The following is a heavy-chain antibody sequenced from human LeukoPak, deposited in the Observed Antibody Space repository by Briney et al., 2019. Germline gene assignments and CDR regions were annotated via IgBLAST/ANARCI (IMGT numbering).Heavy chain of an antibody. D-gene: IGHD4-17*01. CDR2: ISGSGGST. CDR3: AIGYGDQYYYYGMDV. CDR1: GFTFSSYA. Sequence: GGSLRLSCAASGFTFSSYAMSWLRQAPGKGLEWVSAISGSGGSTYYADSVKGRFTISRDNSKNPLYLQMNSLRAEDTAVYYCAIGYGDQYYYYGMDVWGQGTTVTVSS. V-gene: IGHV3-23*01. J-gene: IGHJ6*02.